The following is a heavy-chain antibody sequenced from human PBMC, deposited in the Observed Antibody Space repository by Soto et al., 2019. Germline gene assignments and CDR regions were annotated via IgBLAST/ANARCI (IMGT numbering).Heavy chain of an antibody. J-gene: IGHJ4*02. D-gene: IGHD1-26*01. CDR3: ATVRYGGYVDY. CDR2: IYNTGST. V-gene: IGHV4-59*01. Sequence: SSETLSLTCTVSGDSINSYYWSWIRQPPGKGLEWIGYIYNTGSTNLNPSLESRVTLSVDTSKNQFSLNINSVTAADTAVYFCATVRYGGYVDYWGQGTLVTVSS. CDR1: GDSINSYY.